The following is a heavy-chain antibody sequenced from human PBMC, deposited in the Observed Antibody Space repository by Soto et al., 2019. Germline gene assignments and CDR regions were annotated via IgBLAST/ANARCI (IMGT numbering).Heavy chain of an antibody. J-gene: IGHJ6*02. V-gene: IGHV4-34*01. CDR3: ARGQLVWYGDLTPYYRDMDV. CDR1: GGSFDDFY. CDR2: ISHDGGT. D-gene: IGHD3-10*01. Sequence: SETLSLTCAVYGGSFDDFYWSWVRQSPGKGLEWIGEISHDGGTNYSPSLASRISISADTSKNQFSLHLKSVTAADTGLYYCARGQLVWYGDLTPYYRDMDVWGQGTTVTVSS.